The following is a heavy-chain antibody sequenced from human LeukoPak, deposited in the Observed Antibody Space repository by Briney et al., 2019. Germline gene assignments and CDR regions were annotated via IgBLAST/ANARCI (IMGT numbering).Heavy chain of an antibody. D-gene: IGHD3-3*01. CDR3: ARGDFWSGLR. J-gene: IGHJ4*02. Sequence: SETLSLTCTVSGGSISSYYWSWIRQPPGKGLEWIGYIYYSGSTNYNPSLKSRVTISVDTSKNQFSLKLSSVTAADPDGYYCARGDFWSGLRWGQGTLVTVSS. CDR2: IYYSGST. CDR1: GGSISSYY. V-gene: IGHV4-59*01.